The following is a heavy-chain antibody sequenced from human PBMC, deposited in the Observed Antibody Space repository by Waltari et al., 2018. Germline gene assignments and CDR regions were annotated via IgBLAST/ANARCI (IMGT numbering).Heavy chain of an antibody. J-gene: IGHJ4*02. CDR2: IKQDGSET. CDR3: ETSYHL. D-gene: IGHD3-3*02. CDR1: GFTFSNYW. Sequence: EMQLVESGGGLVQPGGSLRLSCAASGFTFSNYWMNWVRQAPGKGLEWVANIKQDGSETKYVDSVKGRFTISRDNAKNSLFLQMNSLSAGDTAVYFCETSYHLWGQGTLVTVSS. V-gene: IGHV3-7*01.